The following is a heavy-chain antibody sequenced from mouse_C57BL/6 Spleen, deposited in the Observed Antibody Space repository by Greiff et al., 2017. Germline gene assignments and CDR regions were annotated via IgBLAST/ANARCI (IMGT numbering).Heavy chain of an antibody. Sequence: VHLVESGAELLKPGASVKLSCKATGYTFTGYWIEWVKQRPGHGLEWIGEILPGSGSTNYNEKFKGKATFTADTSSNTAYMQLSLATEDSALYYCATYYDYDYWGQGTTLTVSS. V-gene: IGHV1-9*01. CDR1: GYTFTGYW. D-gene: IGHD2-4*01. CDR2: ILPGSGST. CDR3: ATYYDYDY. J-gene: IGHJ2*01.